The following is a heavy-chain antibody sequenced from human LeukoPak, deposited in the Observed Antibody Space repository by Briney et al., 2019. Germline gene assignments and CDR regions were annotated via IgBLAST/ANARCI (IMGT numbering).Heavy chain of an antibody. J-gene: IGHJ4*02. Sequence: ASVKVSCKASGYTFTSYGISWVRQAPGQGLEWMGWISAYNGNTNYAQKLQGRVTMTTDTSMSTAYMELRSLRSDDTAVYYCARDLSMVRGVIIGYWGQGTLVTVSS. V-gene: IGHV1-18*01. D-gene: IGHD3-10*01. CDR1: GYTFTSYG. CDR2: ISAYNGNT. CDR3: ARDLSMVRGVIIGY.